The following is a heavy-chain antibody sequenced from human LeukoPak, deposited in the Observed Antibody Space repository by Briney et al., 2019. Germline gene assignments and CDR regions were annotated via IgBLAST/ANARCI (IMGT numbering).Heavy chain of an antibody. CDR3: ARFVRGYYYSCFDY. V-gene: IGHV4-39*07. D-gene: IGHD3-22*01. CDR1: GCSISSSSYY. CDR2: IYYSGRT. J-gene: IGHJ4*02. Sequence: SETLSLTCTVSGCSISSSSYYWGRLRQPPGKGLEWIGSIYYSGRTYYNPSLKSRVTISVDTSKNQFSLKLSSVTAADTAVYYCARFVRGYYYSCFDYWSQGTLVTVPS.